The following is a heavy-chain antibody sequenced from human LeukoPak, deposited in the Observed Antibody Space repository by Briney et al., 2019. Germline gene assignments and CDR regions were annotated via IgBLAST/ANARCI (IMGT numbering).Heavy chain of an antibody. CDR3: ARYVRSSGYYKVDWFDP. CDR2: IYYSGST. Sequence: PSETLSLTCTVSGGSISSGGYYWSWIRQHPGKGLEWIVCIYYSGSTYYNPSLKSRVTISVDTSKNQFSLKLSSVTAADTAVYYCARYVRSSGYYKVDWFDPWGQGTLVTVSS. D-gene: IGHD3-22*01. CDR1: GGSISSGGYY. V-gene: IGHV4-31*03. J-gene: IGHJ5*02.